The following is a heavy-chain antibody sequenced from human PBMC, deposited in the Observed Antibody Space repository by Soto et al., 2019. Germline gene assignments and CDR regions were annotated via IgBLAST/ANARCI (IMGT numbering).Heavy chain of an antibody. CDR3: AKGSYSGRYSDFDY. CDR1: GFTFSSYG. D-gene: IGHD1-26*01. J-gene: IGHJ4*02. V-gene: IGHV3-30*18. Sequence: GGSLRLSCAASGFTFSSYGMFWVHQAPGRGLEWVAFISYDGSNKCSDSVKGRFTISRDNSKNTLYLQMNSLRAEDTAVYYCAKGSYSGRYSDFDYWGQGTLVTVSS. CDR2: ISYDGSNK.